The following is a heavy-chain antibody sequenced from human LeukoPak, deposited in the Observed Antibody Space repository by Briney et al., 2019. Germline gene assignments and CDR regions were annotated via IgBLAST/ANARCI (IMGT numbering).Heavy chain of an antibody. CDR2: ISSSSSYI. CDR1: GFTFSSYS. Sequence: GGSLRLSCAASGFTFSSYSMNWVRQAPGKGLEWVSSISSSSSYIYYADPVKGRFTISRDNAKNSLYLQMNSLRAEDTAVYYCARGGRGYCSGGSCYAVYWGQGTLVTVSS. CDR3: ARGGRGYCSGGSCYAVY. J-gene: IGHJ4*02. V-gene: IGHV3-21*01. D-gene: IGHD2-15*01.